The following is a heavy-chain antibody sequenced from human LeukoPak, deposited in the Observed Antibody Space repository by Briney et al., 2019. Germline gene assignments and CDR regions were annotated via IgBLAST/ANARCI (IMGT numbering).Heavy chain of an antibody. J-gene: IGHJ4*02. Sequence: GGSLRLSCAASGFTFSTYAMSWVRQAPGKGLEWVSVSGSGGSTYYADSVKGRFTISRDNSKNTLYLQLKSLRAEDTAVYYCAKVGATGYSGYDPGTAFDYWGQGTLVTVSS. CDR2: SGSGGST. V-gene: IGHV3-23*01. CDR3: AKVGATGYSGYDPGTAFDY. D-gene: IGHD5-12*01. CDR1: GFTFSTYA.